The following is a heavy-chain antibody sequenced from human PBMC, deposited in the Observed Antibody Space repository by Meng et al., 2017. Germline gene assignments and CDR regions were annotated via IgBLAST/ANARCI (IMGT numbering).Heavy chain of an antibody. D-gene: IGHD6-19*01. J-gene: IGHJ4*02. CDR3: VKHSSDWSLDS. V-gene: IGHV1-18*01. CDR1: GYTYTHYQ. CDR2: IHPSGNA. Sequence: QVQLVQSGAEVKKPGASVKVSCKASGYTYTHYQMDWVRQAPGQGLEWMGWIHPSGNANYAQKFQGRVTMTTDTSTTTAYMELRSLRSDDSAVYYCVKHSSDWSLDSWGQGTLVTVSS.